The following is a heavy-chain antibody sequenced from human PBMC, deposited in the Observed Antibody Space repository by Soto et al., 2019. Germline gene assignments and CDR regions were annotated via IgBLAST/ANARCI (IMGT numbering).Heavy chain of an antibody. Sequence: GALRLSCAASGFTFSSYAMSWVRQAPGKGLEWVSAISGSGGSTYYADSVKGRFTISRDNSKNTLYLQMNSLRAEDTAVYYCAKDFLRWSLEPNYGMDVWGQGTTVTVSS. CDR1: GFTFSSYA. V-gene: IGHV3-23*01. J-gene: IGHJ6*02. CDR3: AKDFLRWSLEPNYGMDV. D-gene: IGHD4-17*01. CDR2: ISGSGGST.